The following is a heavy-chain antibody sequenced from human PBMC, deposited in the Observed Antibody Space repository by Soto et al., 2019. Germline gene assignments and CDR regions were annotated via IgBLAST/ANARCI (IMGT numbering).Heavy chain of an antibody. V-gene: IGHV3-66*01. CDR1: GFTVSSNY. CDR3: ARELVQLWLGGMDV. Sequence: EVPLVESGGGLVQPGGSLRLSCAASGFTVSSNYMSWVRQAPRKGLEWVSVIYSGGSTYYADSVKGRFTISRDNSXNTLYLQMNSLRAEDTAVYYCARELVQLWLGGMDVWGQGTTVTVSS. D-gene: IGHD5-18*01. CDR2: IYSGGST. J-gene: IGHJ6*02.